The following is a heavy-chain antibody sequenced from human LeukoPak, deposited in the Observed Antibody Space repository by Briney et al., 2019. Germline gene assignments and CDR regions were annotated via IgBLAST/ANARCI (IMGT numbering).Heavy chain of an antibody. V-gene: IGHV3-7*01. CDR2: IKRDGSEK. D-gene: IGHD5-24*01. J-gene: IGHJ4*02. Sequence: PGGSLRLSCAASGFTFSSYWMSWVRQAPGKGLEWVANIKRDGSEKYYVDSVKGRFTISRDNAKNSLYLQMNSLRAEDTAVYYCASGRDGYNFDYWGQGTLVTVSS. CDR1: GFTFSSYW. CDR3: ASGRDGYNFDY.